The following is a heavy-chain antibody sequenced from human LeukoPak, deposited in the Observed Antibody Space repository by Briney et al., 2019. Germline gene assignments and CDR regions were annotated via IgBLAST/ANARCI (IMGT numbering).Heavy chain of an antibody. CDR2: IYHSGST. V-gene: IGHV4-4*02. CDR3: ARITGRGYCTSSSCRGAWFDP. J-gene: IGHJ5*02. CDR1: GGSISSSNW. Sequence: SGTLSLTCAVSGGSISSSNWWSWVRPPPGKGLEWIGEIYHSGSTNYNPSLKSRVTISVDKSNNQFSLKLSSVTAAGTAVYYCARITGRGYCTSSSCRGAWFDPWGQGTLVTVSS. D-gene: IGHD2-2*01.